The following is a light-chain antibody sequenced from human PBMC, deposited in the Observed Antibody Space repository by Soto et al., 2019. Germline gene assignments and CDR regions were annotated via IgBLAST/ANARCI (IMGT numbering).Light chain of an antibody. CDR2: YAS. Sequence: EIVLTQSPVNLSLSPGERATLSCRASQSVATFLPWYQQKPGQAPRLLIFYASNRAPGNPDRLNGSGSGKAFTLPITSLEPEGFAVYDCQQRTNWPLTFGGGTKVEV. CDR3: QQRTNWPLT. CDR1: QSVATF. V-gene: IGKV3-11*01. J-gene: IGKJ4*01.